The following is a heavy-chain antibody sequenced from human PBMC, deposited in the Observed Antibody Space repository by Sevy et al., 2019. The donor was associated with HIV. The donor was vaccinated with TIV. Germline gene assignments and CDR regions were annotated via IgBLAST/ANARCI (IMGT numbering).Heavy chain of an antibody. D-gene: IGHD7-27*01. V-gene: IGHV4-4*07. CDR1: GDSFSSYF. J-gene: IGHJ4*02. CDR3: ARSNWVTATNGFSKSYYFDY. CDR2: INTSGIT. Sequence: SETLSLTCTVSGDSFSSYFWAWIRQPAGKGLEWIGRINTSGITNYNPHLKSRVTMSVDTSQSQFSLKVTSLTAADTAIYFCARSNWVTATNGFSKSYYFDYWGQGSLVTVSS.